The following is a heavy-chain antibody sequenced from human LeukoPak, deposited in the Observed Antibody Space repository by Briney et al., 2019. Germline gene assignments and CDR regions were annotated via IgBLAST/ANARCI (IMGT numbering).Heavy chain of an antibody. V-gene: IGHV3-15*01. Sequence: GGSLRLSCAASGFTFSNAWMSWVRQAPGKGLEWVGRIKSKTDGGTTDYAAPVKGRFTISRDASKNTLYLQMNSLKTEDTAVYYCTTEEYEDAADSTSIAVAGTAAFDIWGQGTLVTVSS. D-gene: IGHD6-19*01. CDR2: IKSKTDGGTT. J-gene: IGHJ3*02. CDR1: GFTFSNAW. CDR3: TTEEYEDAADSTSIAVAGTAAFDI.